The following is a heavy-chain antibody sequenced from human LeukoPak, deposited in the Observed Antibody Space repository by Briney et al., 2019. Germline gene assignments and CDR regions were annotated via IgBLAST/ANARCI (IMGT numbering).Heavy chain of an antibody. CDR1: GYTFTGYY. CDR3: ARGGRFLEWLVTFDY. V-gene: IGHV1-2*02. Sequence: GASVTVTFKASGYTFTGYYMHWVRQAPGQGMEWMGWINPNSGGRNYAQKFQVRVTMTRGTSISTAYMELSRLRSDDTAVYYCARGGRFLEWLVTFDYCGQGALVIVVS. CDR2: INPNSGGR. D-gene: IGHD3-3*01. J-gene: IGHJ4*02.